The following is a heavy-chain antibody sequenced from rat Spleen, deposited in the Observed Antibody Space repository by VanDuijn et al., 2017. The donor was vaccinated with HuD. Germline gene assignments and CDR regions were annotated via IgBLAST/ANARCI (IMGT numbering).Heavy chain of an antibody. CDR2: MRFDGDT. Sequence: QVQLKESGPGLVQPSQTLSLTCTVSGFSLTNYDMQWVRQPPGKGLEWMGRMRFDGDTRYNSVLKSRLSISRDTSRNHIFLKMNSLQSEDTATYHCARAPGNGYVMDAWGQGASVTVSS. CDR1: GFSLTNYD. D-gene: IGHD5-1*01. CDR3: ARAPGNGYVMDA. V-gene: IGHV2-63*01. J-gene: IGHJ4*01.